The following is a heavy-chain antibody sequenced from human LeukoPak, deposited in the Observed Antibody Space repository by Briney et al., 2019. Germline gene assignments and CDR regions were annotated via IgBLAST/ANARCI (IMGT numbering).Heavy chain of an antibody. D-gene: IGHD2-21*02. CDR1: GFTFSNYW. Sequence: PGGSLRLSCAASGFTFSNYWMTWLRQAPGKGLEWVALINQDGRDKKYVDSVKGRFSVSRDNAENSVFLQMDSLRAEDTAFYYCVVTTRSGSFDYWGQGTLVTVSS. V-gene: IGHV3-7*01. J-gene: IGHJ4*02. CDR2: INQDGRDK. CDR3: VVTTRSGSFDY.